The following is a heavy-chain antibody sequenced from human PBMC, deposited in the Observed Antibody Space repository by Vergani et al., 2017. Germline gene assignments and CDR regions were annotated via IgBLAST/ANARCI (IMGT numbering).Heavy chain of an antibody. CDR3: ARDFLVVPAAIYWFDP. CDR2: ISSSSSYI. CDR1: GFTFSSYS. Sequence: EVQLVESGGGLVKPGGSLRLSCAASGFTFSSYSMNWVRQAPGKGLEWVSSISSSSSYIYYADSVKGRFTISRDNAKNSLYLQMNSLRAEDTAVYYCARDFLVVPAAIYWFDPWGQGTLVTVSS. V-gene: IGHV3-21*01. J-gene: IGHJ5*02. D-gene: IGHD2-2*02.